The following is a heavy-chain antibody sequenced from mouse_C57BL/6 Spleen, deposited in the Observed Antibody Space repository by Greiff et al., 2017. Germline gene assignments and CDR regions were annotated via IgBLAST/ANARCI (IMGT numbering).Heavy chain of an antibody. CDR3: ARSKSSYGYGGGPYFDY. D-gene: IGHD2-2*01. Sequence: VQLQQSGPELVKPGASVKISCKASGYSFTDYNMNWVKQSNGKSLEWIGVINPNYGTTSYNQKFKGKATLTVDQSSSTAYMQLNSLTSEDTAVYYYARSKSSYGYGGGPYFDYWGQGTTLTVSS. J-gene: IGHJ2*01. V-gene: IGHV1-39*01. CDR1: GYSFTDYN. CDR2: INPNYGTT.